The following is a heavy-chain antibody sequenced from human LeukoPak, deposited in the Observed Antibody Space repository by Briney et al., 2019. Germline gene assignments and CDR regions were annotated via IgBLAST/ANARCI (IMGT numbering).Heavy chain of an antibody. CDR1: GYTFSDYY. V-gene: IGHV1-2*02. CDR2: INPNSGGT. J-gene: IGHJ4*02. D-gene: IGHD5-12*01. Sequence: GASVKVSCKASGYTFSDYYMHWVRQAPGQGLEWMGWINPNSGGTNFAQKFQGRVTMTRDTFISTAYMELSRLRSDDTAVYYCARRGYSGYDFYIDYWGQGTLVTVSS. CDR3: ARRGYSGYDFYIDY.